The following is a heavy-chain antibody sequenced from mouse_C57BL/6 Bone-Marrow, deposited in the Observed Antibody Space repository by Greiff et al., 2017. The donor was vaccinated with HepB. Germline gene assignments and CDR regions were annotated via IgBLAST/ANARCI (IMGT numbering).Heavy chain of an antibody. J-gene: IGHJ2*01. CDR2: ISYDGSN. CDR3: ARGYYYGTFDY. D-gene: IGHD1-1*01. V-gene: IGHV3-6*01. CDR1: GYSITSGYY. Sequence: ESGPGLVKPSQSLSLTCSVTGYSITSGYYWNWIRQFPGNKLEWMGYISYDGSNNYNPSLKNRISITRDTSKNQFFLKLNSVTTEDTATYYCARGYYYGTFDYWGQGTTLTVSS.